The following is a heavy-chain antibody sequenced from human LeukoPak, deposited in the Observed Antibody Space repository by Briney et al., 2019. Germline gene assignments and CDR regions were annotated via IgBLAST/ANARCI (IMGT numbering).Heavy chain of an antibody. CDR2: ISSSGSTI. V-gene: IGHV3-48*03. Sequence: GGSLRLSCAASGFTFSSYEVNWVRQAPGKGLEWVSYISSSGSTIYYADSVKGRFTISRDNAKNSLYLQMNSLRAEDRAVYYXXXXXXXXXXXXXGHYPRLYYMDVWGKGTTVTISS. CDR1: GFTFSSYE. CDR3: XXXXXXXXXXXXGHYPRLYYMDV. J-gene: IGHJ6*03. D-gene: IGHD3-3*01.